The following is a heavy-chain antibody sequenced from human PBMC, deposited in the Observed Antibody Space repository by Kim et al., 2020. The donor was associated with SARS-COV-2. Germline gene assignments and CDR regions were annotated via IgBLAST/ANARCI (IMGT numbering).Heavy chain of an antibody. J-gene: IGHJ4*02. CDR2: SP. V-gene: IGHV4-59*01. D-gene: IGHD3-10*01. CDR3: ARVSTGVDY. Sequence: SPNYDPPHKGRITISVDTSTNQFSLQLSSVTAADTAVYYCARVSTGVDYWGQGTLVTVSS.